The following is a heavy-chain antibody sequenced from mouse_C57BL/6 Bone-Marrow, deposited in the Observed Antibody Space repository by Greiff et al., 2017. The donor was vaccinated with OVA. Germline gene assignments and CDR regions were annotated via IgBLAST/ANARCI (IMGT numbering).Heavy chain of an antibody. D-gene: IGHD2-5*01. J-gene: IGHJ4*01. CDR1: GFSLSTSGMG. CDR2: IYWDDDK. Sequence: QVTLKVSGPGILQSSQTLSLTCSFSGFSLSTSGMGVSWIRQPSGQGLEWLAPIYWDDDKRYNPSPKSRLTISKDTSRNQVFHKITIVDTADTATYYCARSSKGGYYAMDYGGQGTSVTVSS. CDR3: ARSSKGGYYAMDY. V-gene: IGHV8-12*01.